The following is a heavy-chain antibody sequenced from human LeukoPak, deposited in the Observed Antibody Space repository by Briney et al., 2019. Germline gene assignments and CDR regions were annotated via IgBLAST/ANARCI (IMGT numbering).Heavy chain of an antibody. Sequence: GGSLRLSCAASGITFRTAWMSWFRQAAEKGLEWVGRIKSKIGGATADYAAPAKDRFTISRDDSKNTLYLQMNSLKTEDTAVYYCATDRAWFDPWGQGTLVTVSS. CDR2: IKSKIGGATA. V-gene: IGHV3-15*01. CDR1: GITFRTAW. D-gene: IGHD3-10*01. J-gene: IGHJ5*02. CDR3: ATDRAWFDP.